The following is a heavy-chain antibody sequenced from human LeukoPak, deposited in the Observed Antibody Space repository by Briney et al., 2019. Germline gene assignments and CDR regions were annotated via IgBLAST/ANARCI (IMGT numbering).Heavy chain of an antibody. Sequence: ASVKVSCKASGGTFISYAISWVGQAPGQGLEWMGGIIPIFGTANYAQKFQGRVTITADESTSTANMELSSLRSEDTAVYYCARRPVTLTTGTTGDWFDPWGQGTLVTVSS. V-gene: IGHV1-69*13. D-gene: IGHD1-1*01. J-gene: IGHJ5*02. CDR3: ARRPVTLTTGTTGDWFDP. CDR1: GGTFISYA. CDR2: IIPIFGTA.